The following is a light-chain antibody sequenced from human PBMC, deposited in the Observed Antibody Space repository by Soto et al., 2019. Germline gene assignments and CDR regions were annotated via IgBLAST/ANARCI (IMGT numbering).Light chain of an antibody. CDR3: QEYGISPLS. V-gene: IGKV3-20*01. J-gene: IGKJ4*01. CDR2: DTS. Sequence: DIVLTISPDALSLSQKNRATLYCRASQSLTNSYIAWYQVKPGQAPRLLIYDTSSRATGIPDRFSGSGSGTDFTLTITRLEPEDFAVYYCQEYGISPLSSGGGGKVDIK. CDR1: QSLTNSY.